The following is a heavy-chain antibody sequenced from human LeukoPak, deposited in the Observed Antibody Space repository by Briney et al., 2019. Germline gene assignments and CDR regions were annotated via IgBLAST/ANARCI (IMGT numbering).Heavy chain of an antibody. Sequence: SETLSLTCTVSGGSINSGVYYWSWIRQYPGKGLEWIGSTFYSGSTYYNPSLKSRFTISVDTSKNQFSLKLSSVTAAYTAVYYCAREYSDILTGYYLFDTWGQGTLVTVSS. CDR3: AREYSDILTGYYLFDT. J-gene: IGHJ5*02. V-gene: IGHV4-31*03. CDR2: TFYSGST. D-gene: IGHD3-9*01. CDR1: GGSINSGVYY.